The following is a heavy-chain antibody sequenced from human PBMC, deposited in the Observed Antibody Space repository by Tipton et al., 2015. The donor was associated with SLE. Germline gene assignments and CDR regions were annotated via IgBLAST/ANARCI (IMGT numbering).Heavy chain of an antibody. D-gene: IGHD1-26*01. CDR3: AKGEAGATTLYYYYYMDV. V-gene: IGHV4-39*07. Sequence: TLSLTCTVSGGSISSSRYYWGWIRQPPGKGLEWIGSMYYSGSTYYNPSLKSRVTISVDTSKNQFSLKLSSVTAADTAVYYCAKGEAGATTLYYYYYMDVWGKGTTVTVSS. CDR2: MYYSGST. CDR1: GGSISSSRYY. J-gene: IGHJ6*03.